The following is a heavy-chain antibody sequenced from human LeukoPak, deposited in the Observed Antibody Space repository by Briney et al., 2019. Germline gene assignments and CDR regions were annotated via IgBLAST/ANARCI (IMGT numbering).Heavy chain of an antibody. CDR3: ARNPRYSSGWYGYYFDY. CDR2: IYSGGST. J-gene: IGHJ4*02. D-gene: IGHD6-19*01. Sequence: PGGSLRLSCAASGFTVSSNYMSWVRQAPGKGLEWVSVIYSGGSTYYADSVKGRFTISRDNSKNTLYLQMNSLRAEDTPVYYCARNPRYSSGWYGYYFDYWGQGTLVTVSS. CDR1: GFTVSSNY. V-gene: IGHV3-66*02.